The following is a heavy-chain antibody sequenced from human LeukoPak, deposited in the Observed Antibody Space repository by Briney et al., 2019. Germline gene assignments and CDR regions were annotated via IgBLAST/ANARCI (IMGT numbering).Heavy chain of an antibody. Sequence: ASVKVSCKASGYTFTGYYMHWVRQAPGQGLEWMGWINPNSGGTNYAQKFQGWVTMTRDTSISTAYMELSRLRSDDTAVCYCAREFWLVRPRGMDVWGKGTTVTVSS. CDR3: AREFWLVRPRGMDV. CDR2: INPNSGGT. V-gene: IGHV1-2*04. CDR1: GYTFTGYY. D-gene: IGHD6-19*01. J-gene: IGHJ6*04.